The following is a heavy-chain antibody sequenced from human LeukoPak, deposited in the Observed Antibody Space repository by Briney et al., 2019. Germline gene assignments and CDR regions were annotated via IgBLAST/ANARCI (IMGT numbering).Heavy chain of an antibody. CDR2: INSDGSST. CDR3: ARVGSYYDSSGYAGAFDI. CDR1: GFTFSSYW. Sequence: PGGSLRLPCAASGFTFSSYWMHWVRQAPGKGLVWVSRINSDGSSTSYADSVKGRFTISRDNAKNTLYLQMNSLRAEDTAVYYCARVGSYYDSSGYAGAFDIWGQGTMVTVSS. J-gene: IGHJ3*02. D-gene: IGHD3-22*01. V-gene: IGHV3-74*01.